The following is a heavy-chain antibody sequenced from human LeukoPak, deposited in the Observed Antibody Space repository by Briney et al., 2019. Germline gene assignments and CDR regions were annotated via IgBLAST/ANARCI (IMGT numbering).Heavy chain of an antibody. CDR3: ARRTMVRGVIIFGDFDY. J-gene: IGHJ4*02. Sequence: SETLSLTCTVSGGSISSYYWSWIRQPAGKGLEWIGRIYTSGSTNYSPSLKSRVTISVDTSKNQFSLKLSSVTAADTAVYYCARRTMVRGVIIFGDFDYWGQGTLVTVSS. V-gene: IGHV4-4*07. CDR2: IYTSGST. D-gene: IGHD3-10*01. CDR1: GGSISSYY.